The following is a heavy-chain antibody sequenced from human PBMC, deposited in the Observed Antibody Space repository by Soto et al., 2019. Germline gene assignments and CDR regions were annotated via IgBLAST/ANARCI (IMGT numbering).Heavy chain of an antibody. CDR2: TYPSGST. Sequence: QVQLQESGPGLVNPSQTLSLICTVSGGLISNGDCYWSWILQPLVKGLEWIAYTYPSGSTYYNASLRSRVTISIDASKHQFSLKLNSVTAADTAVYYCAREGGYDSPLGCWGQGTLVTVSS. D-gene: IGHD5-12*01. CDR1: GGLISNGDCY. V-gene: IGHV4-30-4*01. J-gene: IGHJ4*02. CDR3: AREGGYDSPLGC.